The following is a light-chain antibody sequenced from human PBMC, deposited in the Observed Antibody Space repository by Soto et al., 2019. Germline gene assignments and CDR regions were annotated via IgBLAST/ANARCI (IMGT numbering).Light chain of an antibody. Sequence: EIVLTQSPATLSLSPGERATLSCRASQSVSSSLAWYQQKPGQSPRLLFYDTSNRATGIPARFSGSGSGTDFTLTISSLEPEDFAVYYCQQRTNWRITFGQGTRLEIK. CDR1: QSVSSS. CDR2: DTS. CDR3: QQRTNWRIT. V-gene: IGKV3-11*01. J-gene: IGKJ5*01.